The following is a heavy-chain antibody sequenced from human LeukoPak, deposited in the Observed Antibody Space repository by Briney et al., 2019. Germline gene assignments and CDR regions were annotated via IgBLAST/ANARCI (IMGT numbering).Heavy chain of an antibody. CDR1: GFTFSNYG. D-gene: IGHD1-1*01. CDR2: VCYDGSNK. Sequence: GGSLRLSCAASGFTFSNYGMHWVRQAPGKGLAWVAVVCYDGSNKYYADSVKGRFTISRDNAKNSLYLQVNSLRAEDTAVYYRVRVVPGTGSLDFWGQGALVTVSS. J-gene: IGHJ4*02. V-gene: IGHV3-33*01. CDR3: VRVVPGTGSLDF.